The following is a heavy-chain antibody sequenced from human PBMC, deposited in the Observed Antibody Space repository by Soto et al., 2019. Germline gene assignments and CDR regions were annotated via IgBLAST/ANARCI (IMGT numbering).Heavy chain of an antibody. CDR1: GGTFSSYA. D-gene: IGHD2-2*01. CDR2: IIPIFGTA. J-gene: IGHJ5*02. Sequence: ASVKVSCKASGGTFSSYAISWVRQAPGQGLEWMGGIIPIFGTANYAQKFQGRVTITADESTSTAYMELSSLRSEDTAVYYCARAPLQRYCISTSCYDRFDPWGQGTLVTVSS. V-gene: IGHV1-69*13. CDR3: ARAPLQRYCISTSCYDRFDP.